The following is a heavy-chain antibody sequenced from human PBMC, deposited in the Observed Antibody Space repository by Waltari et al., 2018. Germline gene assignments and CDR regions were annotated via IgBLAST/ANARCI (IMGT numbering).Heavy chain of an antibody. D-gene: IGHD3-9*01. CDR1: GFTFSSYG. V-gene: IGHV3-33*01. CDR3: AREGNYDILTGYVDY. CDR2: SWFDVSNN. J-gene: IGHJ4*02. Sequence: QVQLVESGGGVVQPGRSLRLSCAASGFTFSSYGMHWVRQAPGKGLEWVAGSWFDVSNNYYADSVKGRFTISRDNSKNTLYLQMNSLRAEDTAVYYCAREGNYDILTGYVDYWGQGTLVTVSS.